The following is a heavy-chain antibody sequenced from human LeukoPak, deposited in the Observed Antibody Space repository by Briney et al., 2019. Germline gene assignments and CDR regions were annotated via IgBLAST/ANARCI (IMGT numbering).Heavy chain of an antibody. Sequence: SETLSLTCTVTGDSISSTSGFWGWIRQPPGKGMEWIGTIHYAGTIYYNPSFKSRVTISVDTSKNQFSLKLSSVTAADTAVYYCARLRYYGSGSYPMTGNWFDPWGQGTLVTVSS. CDR3: ARLRYYGSGSYPMTGNWFDP. CDR1: GDSISSTSGF. J-gene: IGHJ5*02. D-gene: IGHD3-10*01. CDR2: IHYAGTI. V-gene: IGHV4-39*01.